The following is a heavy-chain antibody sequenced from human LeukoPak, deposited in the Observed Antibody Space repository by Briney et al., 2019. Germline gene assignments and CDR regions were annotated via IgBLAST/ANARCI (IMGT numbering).Heavy chain of an antibody. V-gene: IGHV4-61*08. J-gene: IGHJ4*02. CDR3: ARTYSSGWSYLYFDY. CDR1: GGSISSGGYY. Sequence: SETLSLTCTVSGGSISSGGYYWSWIRQPPGKGLEWIGYIYYSGSTNYNPSLKSRVTISVDTSKNQFSLKLSSVTAADTAVYYCARTYSSGWSYLYFDYWGQGTLVTVSS. CDR2: IYYSGST. D-gene: IGHD6-19*01.